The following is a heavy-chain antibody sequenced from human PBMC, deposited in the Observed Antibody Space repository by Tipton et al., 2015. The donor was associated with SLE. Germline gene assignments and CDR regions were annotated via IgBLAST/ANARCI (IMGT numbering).Heavy chain of an antibody. D-gene: IGHD1-26*01. V-gene: IGHV3-15*01. Sequence: SLRLSCAASGFTFRNYWMSWVRQAPGKGLEWVGRIKSKTDGETTDYAAPVKGRFTISRDDSKNTLYLQMNSLKTDDTAVYYCTTARGVGATTDYWGQGTLVTVSS. CDR3: TTARGVGATTDY. J-gene: IGHJ4*02. CDR2: IKSKTDGETT. CDR1: GFTFRNYW.